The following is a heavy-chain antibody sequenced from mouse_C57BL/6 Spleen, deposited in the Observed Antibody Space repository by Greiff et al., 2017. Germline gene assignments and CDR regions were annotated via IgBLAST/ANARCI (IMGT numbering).Heavy chain of an antibody. V-gene: IGHV1-20*01. CDR2: INPYNGDT. Sequence: DVQLQQSGPELVKPGDSVKISCKASGYSFTGYFMNWVMQSHGKSLEWIGRINPYNGDTFYNQKFKGKATLTVDKSSSTAHMELRSLTSEDSAVYYCARDYYGRGGYFDYWGQGTTLTVSS. CDR1: GYSFTGYF. CDR3: ARDYYGRGGYFDY. J-gene: IGHJ2*01. D-gene: IGHD1-1*01.